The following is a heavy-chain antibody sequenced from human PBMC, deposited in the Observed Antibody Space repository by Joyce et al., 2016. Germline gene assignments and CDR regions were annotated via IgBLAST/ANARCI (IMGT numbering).Heavy chain of an antibody. CDR1: GGSISSSTYY. CDR3: ARSFFYCSGGSCFSGEWFDP. J-gene: IGHJ5*02. CDR2: VYYSGST. Sequence: QLQLQESGPGLVKPSETLSLSCTVSGGSISSSTYYWGWVSQPPRKGLEWIGGVYYSGSTYYNPSLKSRVTISVDTSKNQFSLKLTSVTAADTAVYYCARSFFYCSGGSCFSGEWFDPWGQGTLVTVSS. D-gene: IGHD2-15*01. V-gene: IGHV4-39*07.